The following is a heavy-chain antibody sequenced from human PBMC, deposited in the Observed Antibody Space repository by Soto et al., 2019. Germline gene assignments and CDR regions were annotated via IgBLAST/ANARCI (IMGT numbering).Heavy chain of an antibody. CDR1: GFTFSSYG. Sequence: PGGSLRLSCAASGFTFSSYGMHWVRQAPGKGLEWVAVISYDGSNKYYADSVKGRFTISRDNSKNTLYLQMNSLRAEDTAVYYCAKDRMGVVVPAAPPTYYYYYGMDVWGQGTTVTVSS. CDR2: ISYDGSNK. V-gene: IGHV3-30*18. J-gene: IGHJ6*02. D-gene: IGHD2-2*01. CDR3: AKDRMGVVVPAAPPTYYYYYGMDV.